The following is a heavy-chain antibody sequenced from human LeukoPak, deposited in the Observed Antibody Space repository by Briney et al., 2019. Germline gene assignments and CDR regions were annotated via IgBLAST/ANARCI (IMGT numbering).Heavy chain of an antibody. D-gene: IGHD2-15*01. CDR2: IYFSGGT. J-gene: IGHJ4*02. CDR1: GDSIINSFY. Sequence: SESLSLTCTVSGDSIINSFYWGWIRQFPGKGLEWLGSIYFSGGTYYNPSLNSRVTMSIDRSKNQFSLKLTSVSVADTALYYCAGRGPRTDSFPALFDYWGQGVVVTVSS. CDR3: AGRGPRTDSFPALFDY. V-gene: IGHV4-39*01.